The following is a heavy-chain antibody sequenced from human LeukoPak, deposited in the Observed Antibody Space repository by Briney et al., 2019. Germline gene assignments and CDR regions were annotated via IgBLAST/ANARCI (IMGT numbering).Heavy chain of an antibody. CDR3: AREGWLQSDAFDI. D-gene: IGHD5-24*01. CDR2: IIPIFGTA. Sequence: GASVKVSCKXSGYTFTSYDINWVRQATGQGLEWMGRIIPIFGTANYTQKFQGRVTITTDESTSTAYMELSSLRSEDTAVYHCAREGWLQSDAFDIWGQGTMVTVSS. J-gene: IGHJ3*02. V-gene: IGHV1-69*05. CDR1: GYTFTSYD.